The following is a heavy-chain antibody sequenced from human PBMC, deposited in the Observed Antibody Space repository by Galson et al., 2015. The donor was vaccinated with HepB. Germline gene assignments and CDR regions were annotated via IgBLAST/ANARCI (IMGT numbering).Heavy chain of an antibody. D-gene: IGHD3-10*01. CDR1: GFPFSNYA. CDR2: ILHAEHNR. CDR3: ARRAGASGGSSFDY. Sequence: SLRLSCAASGFPFSNYAMHWVRQTPGKGLEWMTVILHAEHNRYYADSVEGRFTVSRDNSKNTVYLQMNSLRPEDTAMYYCARRAGASGGSSFDYWGQGSLVTVSS. J-gene: IGHJ4*02. V-gene: IGHV3-30*04.